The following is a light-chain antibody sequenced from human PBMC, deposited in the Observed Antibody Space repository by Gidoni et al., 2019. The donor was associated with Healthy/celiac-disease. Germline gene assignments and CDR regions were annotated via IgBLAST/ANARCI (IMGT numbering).Light chain of an antibody. J-gene: IGKJ2*01. Sequence: EIVLTQSPATLSLSPGERATLSCRASQSVSSYLAWYQQQPGQAPRLLIYDASNRATGIPARFSGSGSGTDFTLTISSLEPEDVAVYYCQQRSNWPPVYTFGQGTKLEIK. CDR3: QQRSNWPPVYT. CDR1: QSVSSY. CDR2: DAS. V-gene: IGKV3-11*01.